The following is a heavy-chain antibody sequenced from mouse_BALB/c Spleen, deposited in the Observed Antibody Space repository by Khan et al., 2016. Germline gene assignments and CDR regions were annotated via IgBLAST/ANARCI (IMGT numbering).Heavy chain of an antibody. CDR3: ARHPSTMITTGYAVDY. CDR1: GFAFSSYD. Sequence: EVELVESGGGLVKPGGSLKLSCAASGFAFSSYDMSWVRQTPEKRLEWVAYITSGGGRTYYPDTVKGRITISRDNAKNTLYLQMSNLKSEDTAMYYCARHPSTMITTGYAVDYWGQGTAVTVSS. J-gene: IGHJ4*01. D-gene: IGHD2-4*01. V-gene: IGHV5-12-1*01. CDR2: ITSGGGRT.